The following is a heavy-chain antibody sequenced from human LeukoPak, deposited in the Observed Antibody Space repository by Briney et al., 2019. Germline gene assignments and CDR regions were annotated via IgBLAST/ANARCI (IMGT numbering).Heavy chain of an antibody. V-gene: IGHV4-59*08. CDR1: GGSISSYY. CDR2: IYYSGST. D-gene: IGHD2-21*01. J-gene: IGHJ4*02. Sequence: PSETLSLTCTVSGGSISSYYWSWIRQPPGKGLEWIGYIYYSGSTNYNPSLKSRVTISVDTSKNQFSLKLSSVTAADTAVYYCARLWGVVVIAFWGQGTLVTVSS. CDR3: ARLWGVVVIAF.